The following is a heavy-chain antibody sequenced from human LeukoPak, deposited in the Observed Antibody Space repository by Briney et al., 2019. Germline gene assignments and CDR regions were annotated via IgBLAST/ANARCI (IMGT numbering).Heavy chain of an antibody. D-gene: IGHD1-1*01. CDR1: GFTFSSYS. V-gene: IGHV3-21*01. CDR3: ARDKAYNRFDH. Sequence: GGSLRLSCAASGFTFSSYSMNWVRQAPGKRLEWVSSISSSSSYIYYADSVKGRFTISRDNAKNSLYLEMNSLRVEDTAVYYCARDKAYNRFDHWGQGTLVTVSS. J-gene: IGHJ5*02. CDR2: ISSSSSYI.